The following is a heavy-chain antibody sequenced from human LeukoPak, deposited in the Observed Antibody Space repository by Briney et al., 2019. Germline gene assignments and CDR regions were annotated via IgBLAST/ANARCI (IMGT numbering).Heavy chain of an antibody. CDR3: VRDWEGFNFDI. V-gene: IGHV4-59*01. Sequence: PETLSLTCTVSGGSISTYYWSWIRQPPGEGLEWIAYIHNSGGTNYNPSLKSRVTISVDTSKNQFSLKLRSVTAADTAVYYCVRDWEGFNFDIWGQGTMVTVSS. CDR1: GGSISTYY. D-gene: IGHD1-26*01. CDR2: IHNSGGT. J-gene: IGHJ3*02.